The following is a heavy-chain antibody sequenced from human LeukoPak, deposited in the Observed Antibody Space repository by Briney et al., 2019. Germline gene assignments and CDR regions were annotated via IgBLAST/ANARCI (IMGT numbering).Heavy chain of an antibody. J-gene: IGHJ4*02. CDR2: ISSSDSTI. Sequence: GGSLRLSCAASGFTFSSYEMNWVRQAPGKGLEWVSYISSSDSTIYYADSVKGRFTISRDNSRNTLYLQMNTLRAEDTAVYFCAKSPVSSCRGSFCYPFDYWGQGNLVTVSS. CDR3: AKSPVSSCRGSFCYPFDY. D-gene: IGHD2-15*01. V-gene: IGHV3-48*03. CDR1: GFTFSSYE.